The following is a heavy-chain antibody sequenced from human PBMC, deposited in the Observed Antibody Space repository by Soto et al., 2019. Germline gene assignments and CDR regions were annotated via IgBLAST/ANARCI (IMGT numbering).Heavy chain of an antibody. CDR3: ASIGVTYYYDSSGDDY. Sequence: EVQLVESGGGLVKPGGSLRLSCAASGFTFSSYSMNWVRQAPGKGLERVSSISSSSSYIYYADSVKGRFTISRDNAKHSLDLQMNSLRAEDTAVYYCASIGVTYYYDSSGDDYWGQGTLVTVCS. CDR2: ISSSSSYI. CDR1: GFTFSSYS. D-gene: IGHD3-22*01. J-gene: IGHJ4*02. V-gene: IGHV3-21*01.